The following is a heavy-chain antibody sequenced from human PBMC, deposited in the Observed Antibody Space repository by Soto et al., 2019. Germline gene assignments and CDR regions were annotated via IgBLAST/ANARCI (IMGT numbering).Heavy chain of an antibody. CDR1: GYTLTSYA. CDR2: INAGNGNT. J-gene: IGHJ5*02. Sequence: ASVKVSCKASGYTLTSYAMHWVRQAPGQRLEWMGWINAGNGNTKYSQKFQGRVTITRDTSASTAYMELSSLRSEDTAVYYCARGGGWYVWFDPWGQGTLVTVSS. V-gene: IGHV1-3*01. CDR3: ARGGGWYVWFDP. D-gene: IGHD6-19*01.